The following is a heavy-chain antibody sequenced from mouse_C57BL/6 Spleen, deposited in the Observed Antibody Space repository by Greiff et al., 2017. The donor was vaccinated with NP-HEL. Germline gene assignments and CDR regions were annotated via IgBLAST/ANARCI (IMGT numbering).Heavy chain of an antibody. D-gene: IGHD1-1*01. CDR1: GFTFSDYG. CDR3: ARNYYGSSRSFAY. V-gene: IGHV5-17*01. CDR2: ISSGSSTI. J-gene: IGHJ3*01. Sequence: DVMLVESGGGLVKPGGSLKLSCAASGFTFSDYGMHWVRQAPEKGLEWVAYISSGSSTIYYADTVQGRFTISRDNAKNTLFLQMTSLRSEDTAMYYCARNYYGSSRSFAYWGQGTLVTVSA.